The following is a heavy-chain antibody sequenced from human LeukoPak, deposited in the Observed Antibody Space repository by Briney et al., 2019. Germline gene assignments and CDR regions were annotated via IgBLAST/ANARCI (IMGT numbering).Heavy chain of an antibody. V-gene: IGHV1-18*01. D-gene: IGHD4-17*01. CDR3: VRQTTVTSLDLSDI. J-gene: IGHJ3*02. Sequence: ASVKVSCKASGYTFTSYGISWVRQAPGQGLEWMGWIRGYNGNTNYAQKFQGRVTMTTDTSTSTAYMELRSLRSDDTAVYYCVRQTTVTSLDLSDIWGQGTMVTVSS. CDR1: GYTFTSYG. CDR2: IRGYNGNT.